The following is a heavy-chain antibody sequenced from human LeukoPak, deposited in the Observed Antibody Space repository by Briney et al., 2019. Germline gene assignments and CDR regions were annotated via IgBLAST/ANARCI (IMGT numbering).Heavy chain of an antibody. CDR3: ARQGSSWTVDY. CDR1: GYSFSSYW. J-gene: IGHJ4*02. V-gene: IGHV5-51*01. Sequence: GESLKISCRGSGYSFSSYWIGWVRQMPGEGLEWMGIILPGNSDTTYSPSFQGRVTISADKSVSTAYLQWSSLRASDTAMYYCARQGSSWTVDYWGQGTLVTVSS. D-gene: IGHD6-13*01. CDR2: ILPGNSDT.